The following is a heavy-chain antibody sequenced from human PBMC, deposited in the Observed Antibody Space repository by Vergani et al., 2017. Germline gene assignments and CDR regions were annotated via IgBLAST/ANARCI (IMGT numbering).Heavy chain of an antibody. CDR3: TTGPSTYYYDSSGYYYVDY. CDR1: GFTFSNAW. J-gene: IGHJ4*02. CDR2: IKSKTDGGTT. V-gene: IGHV3-15*01. Sequence: EVQLVESGGGLVKPGGSLRLSCAASGFTFSNAWMSWVRQAPGKGLEWVGRIKSKTDGGTTDYAAPVKGRFTISRDDSKNTLYLQMNSLKTEDTAVYYWTTGPSTYYYDSSGYYYVDYWGQGTLVTVSS. D-gene: IGHD3-22*01.